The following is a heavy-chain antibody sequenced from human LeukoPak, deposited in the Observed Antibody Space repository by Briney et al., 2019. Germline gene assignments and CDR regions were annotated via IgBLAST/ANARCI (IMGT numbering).Heavy chain of an antibody. J-gene: IGHJ4*02. Sequence: GGSLRLSCAASGLTFSSSWMSWVRQAPGKGLEWVANIKQDGSDKYYVGSVKGRFTISRDDGKNSLYLQMNSLRVVDTAVYYCARDAFSKPDYWGQGTLVTVSS. V-gene: IGHV3-7*01. D-gene: IGHD4-11*01. CDR1: GLTFSSSW. CDR3: ARDAFSKPDY. CDR2: IKQDGSDK.